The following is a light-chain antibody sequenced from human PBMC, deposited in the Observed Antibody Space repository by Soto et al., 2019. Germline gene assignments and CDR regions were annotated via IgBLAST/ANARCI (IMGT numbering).Light chain of an antibody. J-gene: IGKJ5*01. CDR3: QQYKNWPLIT. CDR2: DAS. V-gene: IGKV3-15*01. Sequence: EIMMTQSPATLSVSTGERATLSCRASQSVSSNLAWYQQKPGQAPRPLIYDASTRATGLPARFSGSGSGTEFTLTVSSLQSEDFAVYYCQQYKNWPLITFGHGTRLEIK. CDR1: QSVSSN.